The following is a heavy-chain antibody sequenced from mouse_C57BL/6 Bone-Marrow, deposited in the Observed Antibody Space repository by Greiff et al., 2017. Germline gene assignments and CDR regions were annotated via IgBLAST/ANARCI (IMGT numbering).Heavy chain of an antibody. CDR2: IYPRSGNT. D-gene: IGHD1-1*01. CDR1: GYTFTSYG. J-gene: IGHJ4*01. Sequence: VQLKESGAELARPGASVKLSCKASGYTFTSYGISWVKQRTGQGLEWIGEIYPRSGNTYYNEKFKGKATLTADKSSSTAYMELRSLTSEDSAVYFCARGTTVVAPMDYWGQGTSVTVSS. V-gene: IGHV1-81*01. CDR3: ARGTTVVAPMDY.